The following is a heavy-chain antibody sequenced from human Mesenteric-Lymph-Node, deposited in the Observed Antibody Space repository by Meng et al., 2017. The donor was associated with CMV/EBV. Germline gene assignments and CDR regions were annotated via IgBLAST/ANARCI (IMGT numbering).Heavy chain of an antibody. J-gene: IGHJ6*02. Sequence: GESLKISCAASGLTFSNYGMSWVRQAPGKGLEWVSAIRGSGDSTYYADSVKGRFTISRDNSKNTLYLQMNSLSAEDAAVYYCVRARNGSLDVWGQGTTVTVSS. V-gene: IGHV3-23*01. CDR2: IRGSGDST. CDR1: GLTFSNYG. D-gene: IGHD1-1*01. CDR3: VRARNGSLDV.